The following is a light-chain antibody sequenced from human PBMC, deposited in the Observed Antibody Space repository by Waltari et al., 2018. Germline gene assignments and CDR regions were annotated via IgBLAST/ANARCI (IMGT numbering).Light chain of an antibody. Sequence: QSAVAPPAPVSGSPGRSVPISSTGPDSYRGASNSGSCSQKHPGIAPHLLLYDVSDRPSGVSDRFSGSKSGKTASLTISGLQPEDAADYYCSSYTRRNTVIFGGGTKLTVV. CDR1: DSYRGASNS. CDR2: DVS. V-gene: IGLV2-14*03. CDR3: SSYTRRNTVI. J-gene: IGLJ2*01.